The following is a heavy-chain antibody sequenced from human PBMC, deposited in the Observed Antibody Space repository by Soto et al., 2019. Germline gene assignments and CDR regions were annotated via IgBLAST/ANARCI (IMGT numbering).Heavy chain of an antibody. V-gene: IGHV3-21*01. CDR3: ARDGIMITFGGVIVTGSPDY. Sequence: PGGSLRLSCAASGFTFSSYSMNWVRQAPGKGLEWVSSISSSSSYIYYADSVKGRFTISRDNAKNSLYLQMNSLRAEDTAVYYCARDGIMITFGGVIVTGSPDYWGQGTLVTVSS. CDR2: ISSSSSYI. CDR1: GFTFSSYS. D-gene: IGHD3-16*02. J-gene: IGHJ4*02.